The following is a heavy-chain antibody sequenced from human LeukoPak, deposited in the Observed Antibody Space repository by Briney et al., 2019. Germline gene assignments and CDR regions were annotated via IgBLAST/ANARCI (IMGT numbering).Heavy chain of an antibody. V-gene: IGHV1-69*01. J-gene: IGHJ4*02. CDR2: IIPILGTP. CDR3: ARDGLQYSYGCAY. D-gene: IGHD5-18*01. Sequence: SVKVSCKPSGGTFSSHAISWVRQAPGQGLEWVGGIIPILGTPKYAEKFQGRIAITADENTDTAYMELNSLRPEDTAMYFCARDGLQYSYGCAYWGQGTLVTVSS. CDR1: GGTFSSHA.